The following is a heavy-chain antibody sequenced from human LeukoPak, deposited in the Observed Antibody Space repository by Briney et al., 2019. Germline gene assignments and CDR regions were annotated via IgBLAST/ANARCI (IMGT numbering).Heavy chain of an antibody. Sequence: PGGSLRLSCAASGFTLSSYAMSWVRQAPGKGLEWVSAISGSGGSTYYADSVKGRLNISRDNSKNTLYLEMNSLRAEGTAVYYCAKDSWTTVGSWFDPWGQGTLVTVSS. CDR1: GFTLSSYA. CDR2: ISGSGGST. J-gene: IGHJ5*02. D-gene: IGHD4-11*01. CDR3: AKDSWTTVGSWFDP. V-gene: IGHV3-23*01.